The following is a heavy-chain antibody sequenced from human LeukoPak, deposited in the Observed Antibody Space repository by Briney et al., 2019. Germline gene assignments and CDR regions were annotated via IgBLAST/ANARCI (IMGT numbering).Heavy chain of an antibody. CDR1: GFTFSDYY. CDR3: AELGITMIGGV. D-gene: IGHD3-10*02. J-gene: IGHJ6*04. V-gene: IGHV3-11*04. Sequence: GGSLRLSCVASGFTFSDYYMSWIRQAPGKGLQWLSNIRSSGSPVAYADSVRGRFTISRDNAKNSLYLQMNSLRAEDTAVYYCAELGITMIGGVWGKGTTVTISS. CDR2: IRSSGSPV.